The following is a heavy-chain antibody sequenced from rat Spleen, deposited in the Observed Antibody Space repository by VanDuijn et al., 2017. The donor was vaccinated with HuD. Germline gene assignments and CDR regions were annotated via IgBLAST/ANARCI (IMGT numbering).Heavy chain of an antibody. CDR1: GFTFSDYN. D-gene: IGHD1-9*01. Sequence: EVQLVESGGGLVQPGRSLKLSCAASGFTFSDYNMAWVRQAPTKGLEWVASISTGGGDTYYRDSVKGRFTISRDIAKSILFLEMDSLRSEDTATYYCARRHYGYTDYFDFWGQGVMVTVSP. V-gene: IGHV5-25*01. CDR2: ISTGGGDT. J-gene: IGHJ2*01. CDR3: ARRHYGYTDYFDF.